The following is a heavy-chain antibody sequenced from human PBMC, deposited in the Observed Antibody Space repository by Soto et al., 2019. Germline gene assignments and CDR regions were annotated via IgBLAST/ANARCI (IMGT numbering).Heavy chain of an antibody. Sequence: SETLSLTCAVSGDSINNTHWWSWVRQPPGKGLEWISQISHSGSTNYNPSLTSRVTISVDKSKNHFSLKLTSVTAADTAVYYCAARHFWSGPWTHTRLDYWGQGTLVTVSS. CDR3: AARHFWSGPWTHTRLDY. CDR1: GDSINNTHW. V-gene: IGHV4-4*02. D-gene: IGHD3-3*02. CDR2: ISHSGST. J-gene: IGHJ4*02.